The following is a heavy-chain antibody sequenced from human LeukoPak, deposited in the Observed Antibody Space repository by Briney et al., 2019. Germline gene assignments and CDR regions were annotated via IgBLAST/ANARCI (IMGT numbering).Heavy chain of an antibody. D-gene: IGHD3-3*01. CDR3: ARGREIYDFWSGYYGGGNWFDP. J-gene: IGHJ5*02. V-gene: IGHV1-46*01. Sequence: ASVKVSCKASGYTFTSHYMHWVRQAPGQGLEWMGIINPSGGSTSYAQKFQGRVTMTRDTSTSTVYMELSSLRSEDTAVYYCARGREIYDFWSGYYGGGNWFDPWGQGTLVTVSS. CDR1: GYTFTSHY. CDR2: INPSGGST.